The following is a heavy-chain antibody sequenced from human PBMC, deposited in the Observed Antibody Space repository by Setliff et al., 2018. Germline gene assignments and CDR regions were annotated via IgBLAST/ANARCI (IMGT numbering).Heavy chain of an antibody. J-gene: IGHJ4*02. CDR3: ARAFDSSGYYGESHTHYFDN. Sequence: SETLSLTCTVSGGSISPHYWIWIRQSPGKGLEWIGYIFHTGSTNYNPSLKSRVTMSVDTSKNQISLKLSSLTAADTAVYYCARAFDSSGYYGESHTHYFDNWGQGTLVTVSS. D-gene: IGHD3-22*01. V-gene: IGHV4-59*08. CDR2: IFHTGST. CDR1: GGSISPHY.